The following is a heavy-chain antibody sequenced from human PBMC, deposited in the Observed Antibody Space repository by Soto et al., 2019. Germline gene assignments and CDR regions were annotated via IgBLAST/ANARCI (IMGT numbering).Heavy chain of an antibody. Sequence: PGGSLRLSCAASGFTFRSYSMNWVRQAPGKGLEWVSCISSSSSYIYYADSVKGRLTISRDNAKNPLYLQMNRLRAEDTAVYYCASVRYYYGMDVWGQGTTVTVS. CDR2: ISSSSSYI. CDR1: GFTFRSYS. V-gene: IGHV3-21*01. J-gene: IGHJ6*02. CDR3: ASVRYYYGMDV.